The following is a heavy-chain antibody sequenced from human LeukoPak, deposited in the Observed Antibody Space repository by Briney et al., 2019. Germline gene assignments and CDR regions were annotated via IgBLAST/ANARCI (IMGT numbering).Heavy chain of an antibody. CDR2: ICAYNGNT. J-gene: IGHJ6*03. V-gene: IGHV1-18*01. Sequence: ASVKGSCKASRYTLTSDGISWVRQAPGHRLEWMGWICAYNGNTNYAQKLQGRVTMTTDTSTSTAYMELRSLRSDDTAVYYCAAGTPWDYYMDVWGKGTTVTVSS. CDR3: AAGTPWDYYMDV. D-gene: IGHD1-1*01. CDR1: RYTLTSDG.